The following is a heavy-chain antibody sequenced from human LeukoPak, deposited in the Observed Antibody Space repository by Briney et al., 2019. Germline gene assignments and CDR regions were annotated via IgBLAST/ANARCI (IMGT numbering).Heavy chain of an antibody. CDR2: ISGSGGST. V-gene: IGHV3-23*01. J-gene: IGHJ6*03. D-gene: IGHD3-10*01. CDR3: AKHGSGVDPGIDYYYYYMDV. CDR1: GFTFSSYG. Sequence: PGGSLRLSCAASGFTFSSYGKSWVRQAPGKGLEWVSAISGSGGSTYYADSVKGRFTISRDNSKNALYLQMNSLRAEDTAVYYCAKHGSGVDPGIDYYYYYMDVWGKGTTVTISS.